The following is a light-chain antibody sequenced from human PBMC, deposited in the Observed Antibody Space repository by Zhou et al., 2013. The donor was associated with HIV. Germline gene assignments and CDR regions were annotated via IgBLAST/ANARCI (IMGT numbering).Light chain of an antibody. CDR1: QSVSGSS. CDR3: QQYGTSPAYT. V-gene: IGKV3-20*01. J-gene: IGKJ2*01. Sequence: PGERATLSCRASQSVSGSSFAWYQQTPGQAPRLLIYGASSRATGIPDRFSGSGSGTDFTLTISRLEPEDFAVYYCQQYGTSPAYTFGQGTKVEIK. CDR2: GAS.